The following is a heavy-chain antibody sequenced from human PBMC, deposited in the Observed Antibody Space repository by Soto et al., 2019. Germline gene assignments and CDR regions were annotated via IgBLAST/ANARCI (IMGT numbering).Heavy chain of an antibody. D-gene: IGHD1-7*01. CDR2: ILKDGSQQ. V-gene: IGHV3-30*18. CDR1: GFTFSTYG. CDR3: AKEPANLGNWCDP. J-gene: IGHJ5*02. Sequence: QVQLVESGGGVVQPGMSLRLSCAASGFTFSTYGMHWVRQAPGKGLEWVAAILKDGSQQFYADSVKGRLTISRDNSKNTLVLEMNSLRAEDTAVYYCAKEPANLGNWCDPWSQGTQVTVTS.